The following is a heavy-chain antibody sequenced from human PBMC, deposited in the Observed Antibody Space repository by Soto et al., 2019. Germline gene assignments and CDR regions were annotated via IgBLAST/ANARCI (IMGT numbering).Heavy chain of an antibody. J-gene: IGHJ6*02. D-gene: IGHD6-19*01. CDR1: GGTFSSYA. Sequence: SVKVSCKASGGTFSSYAISWVRQAPGQGLEWMGGIIPIFGTANYAQKFRGRVTITADESTSTAYMELSSLRSEDTAVYYCARADGGCQRDFCYYYYGMDVWGQGTTVTVSS. CDR2: IIPIFGTA. CDR3: ARADGGCQRDFCYYYYGMDV. V-gene: IGHV1-69*13.